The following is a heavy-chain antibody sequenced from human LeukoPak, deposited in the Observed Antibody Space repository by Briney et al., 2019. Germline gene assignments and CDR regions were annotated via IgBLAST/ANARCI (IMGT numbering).Heavy chain of an antibody. CDR3: ARDGKVLRYFDRLQRPPNWFDP. D-gene: IGHD3-9*01. CDR1: GYTFTCYY. Sequence: ASVKVSCKASGYTFTCYYMHWVRHAPGQGLEWMGWINPNSGGTNYAQKFQGRVTMTRDTSIRTPYLELSSLRSADPAAHYFARDGKVLRYFDRLQRPPNWFDPWGEGALVTVSS. J-gene: IGHJ5*02. CDR2: INPNSGGT. V-gene: IGHV1-2*02.